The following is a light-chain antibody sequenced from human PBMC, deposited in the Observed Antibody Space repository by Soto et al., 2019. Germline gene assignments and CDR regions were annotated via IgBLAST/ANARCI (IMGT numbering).Light chain of an antibody. CDR2: AAS. Sequence: DIQMTQSPSSLSASIGDRVSITWLASQGVPRWLAWYQQKPGKVPKVLIYAASTLRRGVPSRFSGNGSGTDFSLTISSLQPEDLATYYCKESKSFPRTFGEGTKVDI. V-gene: IGKV1-12*01. CDR3: KESKSFPRT. CDR1: QGVPRW. J-gene: IGKJ4*01.